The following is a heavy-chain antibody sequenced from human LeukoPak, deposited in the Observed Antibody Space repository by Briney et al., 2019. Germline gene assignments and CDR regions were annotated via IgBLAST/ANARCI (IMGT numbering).Heavy chain of an antibody. CDR3: AKVGDYSNYGIDY. CDR1: GFTFSSYG. D-gene: IGHD4-11*01. Sequence: GGSLRLSCAASGFTFSSYGMHWVRQAPGKGLEWVAVIWYDGSNKYYADSVKGRFTISRDNSKNTLYLQMNSLRAEDTAVYYCAKVGDYSNYGIDYWGQGTLVTVSS. V-gene: IGHV3-33*06. J-gene: IGHJ4*02. CDR2: IWYDGSNK.